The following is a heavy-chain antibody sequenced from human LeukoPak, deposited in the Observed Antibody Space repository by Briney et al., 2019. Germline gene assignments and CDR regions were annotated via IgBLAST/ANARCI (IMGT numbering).Heavy chain of an antibody. CDR1: GYTFTSYD. D-gene: IGHD1-26*01. CDR2: MNPNSGNT. J-gene: IGHJ6*03. V-gene: IGHV1-8*01. CDR3: ARGLSGSSRWTYYYMDV. Sequence: ASVKVSCKASGYTFTSYDLNWVRQATGQGLEWMGRMNPNSGNTGYAQKFQGRVTMTRNTSISTAYMELSSLRSEDTAVYYCARGLSGSSRWTYYYMDVWGKGTTVTVSS.